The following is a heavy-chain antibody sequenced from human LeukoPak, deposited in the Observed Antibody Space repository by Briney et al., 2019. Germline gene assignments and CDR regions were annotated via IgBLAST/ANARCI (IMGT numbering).Heavy chain of an antibody. CDR2: ISGSGGTT. J-gene: IGHJ4*02. Sequence: GGSLRLSCAASGFTVSSSYMSWVRQAPGKGLEWVSTISGSGGTTYYADSVKGRFTISRDNSKNTLYLQMSSLRAEDTAVYYCAKDRGRYYDSSGYYWGYYFDSWGQGILVTVST. V-gene: IGHV3-23*01. D-gene: IGHD3-22*01. CDR1: GFTVSSSY. CDR3: AKDRGRYYDSSGYYWGYYFDS.